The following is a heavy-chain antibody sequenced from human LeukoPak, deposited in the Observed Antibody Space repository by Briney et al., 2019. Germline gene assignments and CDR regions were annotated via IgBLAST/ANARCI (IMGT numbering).Heavy chain of an antibody. CDR2: IKPKTDGETT. V-gene: IGHV3-15*07. CDR1: GFTFDDYA. J-gene: IGHJ4*02. CDR3: ITLLPYSAQ. Sequence: GGSLRLSCAASGFTFDDYAMHWVRQAPGKGLEWVGRIKPKTDGETTEYAAPVKDRFSISRDDSKSMMYLQMNSLKTEDTAVYYCITLLPYSAQGGQGTLVTVSS. D-gene: IGHD2-21*01.